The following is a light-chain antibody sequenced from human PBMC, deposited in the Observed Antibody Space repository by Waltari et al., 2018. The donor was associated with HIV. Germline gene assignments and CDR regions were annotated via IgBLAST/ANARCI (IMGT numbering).Light chain of an antibody. CDR1: PTVSNTY. V-gene: IGKV3-20*01. Sequence: EVVLTQSPGTLSLSQGERASLSCRASPTVSNTYIAWYQQKPGQPPRLLMYGTSIRASDIPDRFSGSGSGADATLTISRLDPEDFAMYYCQQYGRSVAVTFGGGTKLE. CDR2: GTS. J-gene: IGKJ4*01. CDR3: QQYGRSVAVT.